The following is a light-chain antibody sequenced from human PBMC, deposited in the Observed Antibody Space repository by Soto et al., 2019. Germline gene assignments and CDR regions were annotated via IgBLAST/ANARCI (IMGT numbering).Light chain of an antibody. Sequence: QAVVTQPPSASGTPGQRVTISCSGSSSNIGSNFVYWYQQFPGTAPKLLIYRNNQRPSGVPDRFSGSKSGTSASLAISGLPSEDEADYYCAAWDDSLSGWVFGGGTQVTVL. CDR3: AAWDDSLSGWV. V-gene: IGLV1-47*01. CDR2: RNN. J-gene: IGLJ3*02. CDR1: SSNIGSNF.